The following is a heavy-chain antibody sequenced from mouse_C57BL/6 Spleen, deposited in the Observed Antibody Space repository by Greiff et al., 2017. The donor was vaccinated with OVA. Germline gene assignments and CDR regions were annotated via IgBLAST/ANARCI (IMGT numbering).Heavy chain of an antibody. J-gene: IGHJ2*01. CDR1: GFTFSDYG. V-gene: IGHV5-17*01. Sequence: EVQRVESGGGLVKPGGSLKLSCAASGFTFSDYGMHWVRQAPEKGLEWVAYISSGSSTIYYADTVKGRFTISRDNAKNTLFLQMTSLRSEDTAMYYCAKDYGSRLDYWGQGTTLTVSS. CDR3: AKDYGSRLDY. D-gene: IGHD1-1*01. CDR2: ISSGSSTI.